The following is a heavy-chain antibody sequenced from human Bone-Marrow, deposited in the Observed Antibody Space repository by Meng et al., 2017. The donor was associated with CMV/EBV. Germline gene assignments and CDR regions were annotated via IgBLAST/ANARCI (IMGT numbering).Heavy chain of an antibody. CDR2: INHSGST. V-gene: IGHV4-34*01. Sequence: SETLSLTCAVYGGSFSGYYWSWIRQPPGKGLEWIGEINHSGSTNYNPSLKSRVTISVDTSKNQFSLKLSSVTAADTAVYYCARGRSTMVRGVIIADWGPGNLVNVSS. CDR1: GGSFSGYY. CDR3: ARGRSTMVRGVIIAD. D-gene: IGHD3-10*01. J-gene: IGHJ4*02.